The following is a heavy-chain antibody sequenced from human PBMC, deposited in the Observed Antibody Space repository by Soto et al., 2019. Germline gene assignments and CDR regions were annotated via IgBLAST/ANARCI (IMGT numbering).Heavy chain of an antibody. J-gene: IGHJ6*02. CDR2: IYYSGST. D-gene: IGHD2-21*02. Sequence: QVQLQESGPGLVKPSQTLSLTCTVSGGSISSGDYYWSWIRQPPGKGLEWIGYIYYSGSTYYNPSPKSRVTISVDTSKNQFSLKLSSVTAADTAVYYCARVVMTAIRVYYYYYGMDVWGQGTTVTVSS. CDR3: ARVVMTAIRVYYYYYGMDV. CDR1: GGSISSGDYY. V-gene: IGHV4-30-4*01.